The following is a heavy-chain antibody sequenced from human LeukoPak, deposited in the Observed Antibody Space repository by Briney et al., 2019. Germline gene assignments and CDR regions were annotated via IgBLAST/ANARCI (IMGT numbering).Heavy chain of an antibody. CDR3: ARDRPEYSSGWYYGTNAFDI. D-gene: IGHD6-19*01. V-gene: IGHV3-30-3*01. J-gene: IGHJ3*02. CDR1: GFTFSNYA. Sequence: GGSLRLSCAASGFTFSNYAVHWVRQAPGKGLQWVAVISNDGSIEYYADSVRGRFTISRDNSKNTLYLQMNSLRPDDTAMYYCARDRPEYSSGWYYGTNAFDIWGQGTMVTVSS. CDR2: ISNDGSIE.